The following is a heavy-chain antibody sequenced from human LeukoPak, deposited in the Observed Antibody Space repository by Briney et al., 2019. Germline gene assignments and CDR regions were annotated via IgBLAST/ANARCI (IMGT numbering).Heavy chain of an antibody. V-gene: IGHV3-23*01. J-gene: IGHJ4*02. Sequence: GGSLRLSCAASGFMFSTYTMSWVRQAPGKGLEWVLTVGGSASGTFYADSVKGRFTISRDNSKNTLYLQMNSLRAEDTAVYYCAKGGDGRYYSRADYWGQGTLVTVSS. CDR3: AKGGDGRYYSRADY. CDR2: VGGSASGT. CDR1: GFMFSTYT. D-gene: IGHD2-21*01.